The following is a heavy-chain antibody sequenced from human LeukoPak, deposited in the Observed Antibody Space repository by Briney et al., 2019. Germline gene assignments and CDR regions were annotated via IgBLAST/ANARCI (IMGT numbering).Heavy chain of an antibody. CDR1: GYTFTSYG. Sequence: GASVKVSCKASGYTFTSYGISWVRQAPGQGLEWMGWISAYNGNTNYAQKLQGRVTMTIDTSTSTAYMELRSLRSDDTAVYYCARAPRKIMITFGGVIASDYWGQGTLVTVSS. D-gene: IGHD3-16*02. J-gene: IGHJ4*02. CDR2: ISAYNGNT. V-gene: IGHV1-18*01. CDR3: ARAPRKIMITFGGVIASDY.